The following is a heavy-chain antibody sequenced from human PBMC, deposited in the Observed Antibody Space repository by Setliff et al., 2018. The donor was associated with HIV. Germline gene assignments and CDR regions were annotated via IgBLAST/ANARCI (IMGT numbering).Heavy chain of an antibody. CDR3: AQLTPRTHYFYGMDV. CDR2: IYYSGST. CDR1: GGSINSGSHY. V-gene: IGHV4-39*07. J-gene: IGHJ6*02. Sequence: PSETLSLTCTVSGGSINSGSHYWSWIRQPAGKGLEWIGRIYYSGSTYYNPSLKSRVTISVDTSKNQFSLNLTSVTAADTAVYYCAQLTPRTHYFYGMDVWGQGTTVTVSS.